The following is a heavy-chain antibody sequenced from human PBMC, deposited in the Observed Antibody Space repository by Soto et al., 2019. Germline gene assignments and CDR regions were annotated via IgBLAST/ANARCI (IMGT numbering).Heavy chain of an antibody. V-gene: IGHV4-30-2*01. Sequence: SETLSLTCAVSGGSISSGHYPWTWIRQPPGKGLEWIGYIYPGGNPYYSPSLKSRVTIALDTSKSLVSLRLNSVTAADTAVYYCARLVGVAIYPWGQGTLVTVSS. CDR3: ARLVGVAIYP. CDR2: IYPGGNP. J-gene: IGHJ4*02. D-gene: IGHD2-21*01. CDR1: GGSISSGHYP.